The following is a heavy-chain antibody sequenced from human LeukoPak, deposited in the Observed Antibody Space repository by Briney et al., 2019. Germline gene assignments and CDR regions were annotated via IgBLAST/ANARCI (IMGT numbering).Heavy chain of an antibody. D-gene: IGHD6-19*01. CDR1: GFTFSSYW. J-gene: IGHJ4*02. CDR2: IKQDGSEK. CDR3: ARDHFTVAGNLGF. V-gene: IGHV3-7*01. Sequence: GGSLRLSCAASGFTFSSYWMTWVRQAPGKGLEWVANIKQDGSEKYYVDSVKGRFPFSRDNAKNSLYLQMNSLRAEDTAVYYCARDHFTVAGNLGFWGQGTLVTVSS.